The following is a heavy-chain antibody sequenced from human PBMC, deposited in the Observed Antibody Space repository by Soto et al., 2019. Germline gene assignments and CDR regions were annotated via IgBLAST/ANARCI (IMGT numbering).Heavy chain of an antibody. V-gene: IGHV1-69*04. CDR2: IIPILGIA. Sequence: GASVKVSCKASGGTFSSYTISWVRQAPGQGLEWMGRIIPILGIANYAQKFQGRVTITADKSTSTAYMELSSLRSEDTAVYYCARDQGPYYYDSSPSDAFDIWGQGTMVTVSS. CDR1: GGTFSSYT. CDR3: ARDQGPYYYDSSPSDAFDI. D-gene: IGHD3-22*01. J-gene: IGHJ3*02.